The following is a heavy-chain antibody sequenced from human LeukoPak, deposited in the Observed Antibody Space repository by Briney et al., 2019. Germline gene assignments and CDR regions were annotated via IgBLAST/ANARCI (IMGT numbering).Heavy chain of an antibody. CDR3: ARGKYYYGSGVDY. CDR1: GFTFDEYG. Sequence: GGSLRLSCAASGFTFDEYGMSWVRPAPGEGPEWVSGIKWNGGSTGYAASTKGRFTISTGNDKNSLYLQMNSLRAEDTALYYCARGKYYYGSGVDYWGQGTLVTVSS. D-gene: IGHD3-10*01. V-gene: IGHV3-20*04. J-gene: IGHJ4*02. CDR2: IKWNGGST.